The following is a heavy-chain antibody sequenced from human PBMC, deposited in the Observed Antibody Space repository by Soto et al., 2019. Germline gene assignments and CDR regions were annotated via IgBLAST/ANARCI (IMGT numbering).Heavy chain of an antibody. Sequence: GGSLRLSCAASGFTFSSYGMHWVRQAPGRGLERVAVIWYDGSNKYYADSVKGRFTISRDNSKNTLYLQMNSLRAEDTAVYYCARGLYYDILTGYSDYYYYGMDVWGQGTTVTVSS. CDR2: IWYDGSNK. CDR1: GFTFSSYG. CDR3: ARGLYYDILTGYSDYYYYGMDV. V-gene: IGHV3-33*01. J-gene: IGHJ6*02. D-gene: IGHD3-9*01.